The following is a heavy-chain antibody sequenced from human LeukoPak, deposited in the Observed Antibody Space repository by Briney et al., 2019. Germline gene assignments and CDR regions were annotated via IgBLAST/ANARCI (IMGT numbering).Heavy chain of an antibody. CDR2: IIPIFGTA. CDR3: ASRHRDSYYMDV. D-gene: IGHD1-14*01. CDR1: GGTFSSYA. Sequence: GASAKVSCKASGGTFSSYAISWVRQAPGQGREWMGGIIPIFGTANYAQKFQGRVTITADESTSTAYMELSSLRSEDTAVYYCASRHRDSYYMDVWGKGTTVTVSS. V-gene: IGHV1-69*13. J-gene: IGHJ6*03.